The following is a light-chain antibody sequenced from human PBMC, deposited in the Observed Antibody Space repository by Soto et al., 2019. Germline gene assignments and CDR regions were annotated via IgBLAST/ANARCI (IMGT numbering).Light chain of an antibody. J-gene: IGLJ3*02. CDR3: AAWDESPNVPV. CDR1: NSNIGRNT. Sequence: QSVLTQPPSASGTPGQRVTISCSGSNSNIGRNTVNWYQQLPGAAPNLLIYSNNQRPSGVPDRFSVSKSGTSASLAISGLQSEDEADYYCAAWDESPNVPVFGGGTKVTVL. V-gene: IGLV1-44*01. CDR2: SNN.